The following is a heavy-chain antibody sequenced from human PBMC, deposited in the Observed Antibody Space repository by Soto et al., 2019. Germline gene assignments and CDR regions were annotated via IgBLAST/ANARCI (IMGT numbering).Heavy chain of an antibody. J-gene: IGHJ4*02. V-gene: IGHV1-8*01. Sequence: ASVKVSCKASGYTFTRYDINWVRQATGQGLEWMGWMNPNSGNTGYAQKFQGRVTMTRNTSISTAYMELSSLRSEDTAVYYCARVQQQLANFDYWGQGTLVTVSS. CDR3: ARVQQQLANFDY. CDR1: GYTFTRYD. D-gene: IGHD6-13*01. CDR2: MNPNSGNT.